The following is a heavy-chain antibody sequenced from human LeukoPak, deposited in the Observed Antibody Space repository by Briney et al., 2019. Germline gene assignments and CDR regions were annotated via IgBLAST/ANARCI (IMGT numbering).Heavy chain of an antibody. Sequence: GGSLRLSCAASGFTFSSYGMHWVRQAPGKGLEWVAVIWYDGSNKYYADSVRGRFTISRDNSKNTLYLQMNSLRAEDTAVYYCARERVDYSSSWYPRYYFDYWGQGTLVTVSS. V-gene: IGHV3-33*01. CDR3: ARERVDYSSSWYPRYYFDY. CDR2: IWYDGSNK. D-gene: IGHD6-13*01. J-gene: IGHJ4*02. CDR1: GFTFSSYG.